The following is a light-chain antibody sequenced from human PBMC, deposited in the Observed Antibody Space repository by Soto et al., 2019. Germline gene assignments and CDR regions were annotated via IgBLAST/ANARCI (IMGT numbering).Light chain of an antibody. CDR2: DAS. CDR1: QSISSW. V-gene: IGKV1-5*01. CDR3: KQYNSNFRT. Sequence: DIQMTQSPSTLSASVGDRVTITCRASQSISSWLAWYQQKPGKAPKLLIYDASSLESGVPSRFSGSGSGTEFTLIIISLQPDDFATYYCKQYNSNFRTFGQGTKVEI. J-gene: IGKJ1*01.